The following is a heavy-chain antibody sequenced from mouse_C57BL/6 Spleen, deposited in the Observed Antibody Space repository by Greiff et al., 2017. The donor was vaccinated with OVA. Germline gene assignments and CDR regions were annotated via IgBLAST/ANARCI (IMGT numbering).Heavy chain of an antibody. J-gene: IGHJ2*01. CDR1: GYTFTSYW. V-gene: IGHV1-50*01. CDR2: IDPSDSYT. CDR3: ARETGRAPGY. D-gene: IGHD4-1*01. Sequence: VKLQQPGAELVKPGASVKLSCKASGYTFTSYWMQWVKQRPGQGLEWIGEIDPSDSYTNYNQKFKGKATLTVDTSSSTAYMQLSSLTSEDSAVYYCARETGRAPGYWGQGTTLTVSS.